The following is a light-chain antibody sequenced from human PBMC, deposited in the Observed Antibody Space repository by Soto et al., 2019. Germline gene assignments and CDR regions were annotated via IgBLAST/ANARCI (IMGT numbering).Light chain of an antibody. J-gene: IGKJ1*01. CDR3: QQRLNWPPG. V-gene: IGKV3-11*01. Sequence: EIFLTQSPYTLSLSSGEIATLSSRASQSVTNYIAWYQQRPGQAPRLLIYDASNRASGVPARFSGSGSGTDFTLTISDLEPADFGLYYCQQRLNWPPGFGQGTKVDIK. CDR2: DAS. CDR1: QSVTNY.